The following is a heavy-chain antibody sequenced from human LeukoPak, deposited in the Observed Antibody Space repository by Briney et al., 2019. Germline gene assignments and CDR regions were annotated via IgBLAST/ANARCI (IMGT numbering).Heavy chain of an antibody. Sequence: PGRSLRLSCAASGFTFSSYAMHWVRQAPGKGLEWVAVISYDGSNKYYADSVKGRFTISRDNSKNTLYLQMNSLRAEDTAVYYCARGVVVVPAAPVWYYYYMDVWGKGTTVTISS. CDR1: GFTFSSYA. CDR3: ARGVVVVPAAPVWYYYYMDV. V-gene: IGHV3-30*04. J-gene: IGHJ6*03. D-gene: IGHD2-2*01. CDR2: ISYDGSNK.